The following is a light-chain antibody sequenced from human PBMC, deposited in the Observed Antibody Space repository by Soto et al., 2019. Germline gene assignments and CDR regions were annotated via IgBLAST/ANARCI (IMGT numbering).Light chain of an antibody. CDR1: SSNIGSNT. CDR3: AAWVDSLSSYV. CDR2: TDD. J-gene: IGLJ1*01. V-gene: IGLV1-44*01. Sequence: QSVLTQPPSASGTPGPRVTISCSGSSSNIGSNTVNWYQHLPGTAPNLLIFTDDQRPSGVPDRFSGSRSGTSASLAIGALKSQSEADYHCAAWVDSLSSYVFRPGTKVTVL.